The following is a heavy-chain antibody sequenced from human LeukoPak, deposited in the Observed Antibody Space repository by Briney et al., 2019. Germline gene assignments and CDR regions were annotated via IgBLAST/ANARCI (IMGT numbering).Heavy chain of an antibody. CDR1: GGSISNYY. CDR2: IYYSGTT. Sequence: SETLSLTCTVSGGSISNYYWSWIRQAPEKGLEWIGYIYYSGTTNYKPSLKSRVSISVDTSKNKFSLKLSSVTAADTAMYYCARDSTVTDAFDIWGQGTMVTVSS. V-gene: IGHV4-59*12. D-gene: IGHD4-17*01. J-gene: IGHJ3*02. CDR3: ARDSTVTDAFDI.